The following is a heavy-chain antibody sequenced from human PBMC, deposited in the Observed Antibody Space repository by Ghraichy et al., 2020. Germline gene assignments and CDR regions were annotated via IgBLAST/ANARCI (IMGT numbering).Heavy chain of an antibody. CDR2: IYYSGST. J-gene: IGHJ6*02. V-gene: IGHV4-39*07. CDR3: ARDFGVRGASTYYYYYGMDV. Sequence: SETLSLTCTVSGGSISSGSYYWGWIRQPPGKGLEWIGSIYYSGSTYYNPSLKSRVTISVDTSKNQFSLKLSSVTAADTAVYYCARDFGVRGASTYYYYYGMDVWGQGTTVTVSS. CDR1: GGSISSGSYY. D-gene: IGHD3-10*01.